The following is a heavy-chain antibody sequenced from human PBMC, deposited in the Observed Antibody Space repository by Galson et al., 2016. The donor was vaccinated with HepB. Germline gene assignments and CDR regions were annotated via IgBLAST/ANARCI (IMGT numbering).Heavy chain of an antibody. CDR3: AREISGIQLHYGMDV. Sequence: SLRLSCAASGFTFSSNGMHWVRQAPGKGLEWVAFISYDGSNKYYPDSVKGRFTISRDNSKNTLYLQMNSLRAEDTGVYYCAREISGIQLHYGMDVWGQGTTVTVSS. CDR1: GFTFSSNG. CDR2: ISYDGSNK. V-gene: IGHV3-30*19. D-gene: IGHD3-10*01. J-gene: IGHJ6*02.